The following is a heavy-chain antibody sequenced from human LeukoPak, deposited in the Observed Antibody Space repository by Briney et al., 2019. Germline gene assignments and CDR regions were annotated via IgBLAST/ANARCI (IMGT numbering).Heavy chain of an antibody. Sequence: GASVKVSCKASGYTFTSYGISWVRQAPGQGLEWMGWIGAYNGNTNYAQKLQGRVTMTTDTSTSTAYMELRGLRSDDTAVYYCARDLYNWNDPPPLPFDYWGQGTLVTVSS. CDR2: IGAYNGNT. CDR3: ARDLYNWNDPPPLPFDY. D-gene: IGHD1-1*01. V-gene: IGHV1-18*01. J-gene: IGHJ4*02. CDR1: GYTFTSYG.